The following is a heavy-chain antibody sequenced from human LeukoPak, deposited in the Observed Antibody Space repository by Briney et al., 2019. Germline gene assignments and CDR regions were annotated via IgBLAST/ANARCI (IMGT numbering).Heavy chain of an antibody. CDR3: ARDRVDTAMDYYYYYYMDV. Sequence: GGSLRLSCAASGFTFSSYSMNWVRQAPGKGLEWVSSISSSSSYIYYADSVKGRFTISRDNAKNSLYLQMNSLRAEDTAVYYCARDRVDTAMDYYYYYYMDVWGKGTTVTVSS. D-gene: IGHD5-18*01. CDR1: GFTFSSYS. V-gene: IGHV3-21*01. CDR2: ISSSSSYI. J-gene: IGHJ6*03.